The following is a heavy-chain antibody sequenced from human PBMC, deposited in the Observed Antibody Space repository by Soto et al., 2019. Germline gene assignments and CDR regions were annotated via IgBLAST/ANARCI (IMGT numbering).Heavy chain of an antibody. Sequence: QLQLQESGPGLVKPSETLSLTCTVSGGSISSSSYYWGWIRQPPGKGLEWIGSIYYSGSTYYNPSLQSPVHISGEHSKNQFSPKLSSVNAPETAVDYLARHGKYSSSRFPNYYYGMDVWGQGTTVTVSS. CDR2: IYYSGST. V-gene: IGHV4-39*01. CDR3: ARHGKYSSSRFPNYYYGMDV. CDR1: GGSISSSSYY. J-gene: IGHJ6*02. D-gene: IGHD6-6*01.